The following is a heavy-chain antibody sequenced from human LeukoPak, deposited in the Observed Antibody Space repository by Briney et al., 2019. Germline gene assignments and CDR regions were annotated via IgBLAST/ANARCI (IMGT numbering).Heavy chain of an antibody. CDR2: IYYSGST. J-gene: IGHJ4*02. D-gene: IGHD6-6*01. CDR3: AREGSNSSSFDY. CDR1: GGSISSHY. V-gene: IGHV4-59*11. Sequence: SETLSLTCTVSGGSISSHYWSWIRQPPGKGLEWIGYIYYSGSTNYNPSLKSRVTISVDTSKNQFSLKLSSVTAADTAVYYCAREGSNSSSFDYWGQGTLVTVSS.